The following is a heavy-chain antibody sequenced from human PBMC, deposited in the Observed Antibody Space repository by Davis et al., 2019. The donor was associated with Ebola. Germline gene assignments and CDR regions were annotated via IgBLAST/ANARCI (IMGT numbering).Heavy chain of an antibody. CDR1: SGSNYSSSTTSDW. J-gene: IGHJ3*01. D-gene: IGHD1-1*01. Sequence: MPSETLSLTCGVSSGSNYSSSTTSDWWSWVRQSPGKGLEWIGEIHEGGTTNYNPSLKSRVAMSVDTVRNEFYLELRSVTAADTAVYFCATGMETSQYAFHVWGQGTLVTVSS. V-gene: IGHV4/OR15-8*01. CDR3: ATGMETSQYAFHV. CDR2: IHEGGTT.